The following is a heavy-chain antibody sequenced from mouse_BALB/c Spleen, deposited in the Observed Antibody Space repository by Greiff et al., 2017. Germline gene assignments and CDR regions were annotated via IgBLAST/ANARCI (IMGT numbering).Heavy chain of an antibody. CDR3: ARGGNYRGAMDY. J-gene: IGHJ4*01. CDR2: IYPGDGDT. V-gene: IGHV1-87*01. CDR1: GYTFTSYW. Sequence: VQLQQSGAELARPGASVKLSCKASGYTFTSYWMQWVKQRPGQGLEWIGAIYPGDGDTRYTQKFKGKATLTADKSSSTAYMQLSSLASEDSAVYYCARGGNYRGAMDYWGQGTSVTVSS. D-gene: IGHD2-1*01.